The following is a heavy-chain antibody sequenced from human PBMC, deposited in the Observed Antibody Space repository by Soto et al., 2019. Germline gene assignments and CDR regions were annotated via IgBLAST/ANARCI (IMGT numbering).Heavy chain of an antibody. CDR3: AKEGYYYDSSGYYFDY. CDR1: GFTFSIYG. CDR2: ISYDGSNK. D-gene: IGHD3-22*01. V-gene: IGHV3-30*18. Sequence: GGSLRLSCAASGFTFSIYGMHWVRQAPGKGLEWVAVISYDGSNKYYADSVKGRFTISRDNSKNTLYLQMNSLRAEDTAVYYCAKEGYYYDSSGYYFDYWGQGTLVTVSS. J-gene: IGHJ4*02.